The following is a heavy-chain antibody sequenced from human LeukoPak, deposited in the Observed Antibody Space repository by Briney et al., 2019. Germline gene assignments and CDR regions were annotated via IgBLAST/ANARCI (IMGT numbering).Heavy chain of an antibody. CDR2: ISSNTRTV. CDR3: TRDPTALQNWYDFTLDY. D-gene: IGHD1-1*01. V-gene: IGHV3-48*03. J-gene: IGHJ4*02. CDR1: GFTFSSYE. Sequence: PGGSLRLSCAASGFTFSSYEVNWVRQAPGKGPEWVAWISSNTRTVYYADSVKGRFTISRDNAKNSLYLQMNSLRAEDTAVYYCTRDPTALQNWYDFTLDYCGQGALVTASS.